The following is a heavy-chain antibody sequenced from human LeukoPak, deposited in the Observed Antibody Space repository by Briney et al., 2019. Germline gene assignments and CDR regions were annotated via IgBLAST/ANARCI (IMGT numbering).Heavy chain of an antibody. J-gene: IGHJ4*02. Sequence: ASVKVSCTTSGYTFTGYYMHWVRQAPGPGFEWMGWINPKSGATSYAQKFQGRVTMTRDTSINTAYIDLRSLNSDDTAVYYCVPSSTSPYFDYWGQGTLVTVSS. V-gene: IGHV1-2*02. CDR1: GYTFTGYY. CDR3: VPSSTSPYFDY. D-gene: IGHD6-13*01. CDR2: INPKSGAT.